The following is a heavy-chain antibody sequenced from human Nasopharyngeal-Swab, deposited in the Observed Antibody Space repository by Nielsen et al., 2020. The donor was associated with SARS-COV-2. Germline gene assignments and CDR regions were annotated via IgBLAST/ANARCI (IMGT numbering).Heavy chain of an antibody. CDR3: IRERQWFGDSS. D-gene: IGHD3-10*01. CDR2: ISGDGSDI. V-gene: IGHV3-74*01. J-gene: IGHJ5*02. CDR1: GFTFSNYW. Sequence: GESLKISCAASGFTFSNYWLHWVHQAPGKGLVWVSRISGDGSDISYADSVKGRFTISRDNAKNTVYLQMNSLRAEDTAVYYCIRERQWFGDSSWGQGTLVTVSS.